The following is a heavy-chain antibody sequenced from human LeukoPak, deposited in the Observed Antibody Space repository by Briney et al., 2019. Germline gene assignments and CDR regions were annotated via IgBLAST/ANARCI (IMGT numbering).Heavy chain of an antibody. V-gene: IGHV1-3*01. CDR1: RYTFTSFP. Sequence: DSVKVSCKASRYTFTSFPIHWVHQAPAQRLQRMRWINAGNGNTKYSQKFQGRVTICRDTSASTAYMELSSLRSEDTVFFFKQKTAYEILTGEIHNWFDPWGQGTLVTVSS. CDR3: QKTAYEILTGEIHNWFDP. J-gene: IGHJ5*02. CDR2: INAGNGNT. D-gene: IGHD3-9*01.